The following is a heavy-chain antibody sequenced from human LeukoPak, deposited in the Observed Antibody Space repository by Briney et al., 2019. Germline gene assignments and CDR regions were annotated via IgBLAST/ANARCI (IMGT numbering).Heavy chain of an antibody. J-gene: IGHJ2*01. D-gene: IGHD3-16*02. V-gene: IGHV4-30-4*01. Sequence: SETLSLTCTVSGGSISSGDYYWSWIRQPPGKGLEWIGYIYYSGSTYYNPSLKSRVTISVDTSKNQFSLKLSSVTAADTAVYYCARAHYDYVWGSYRPYWYFDLWGRGTLVTVSS. CDR1: GGSISSGDYY. CDR2: IYYSGST. CDR3: ARAHYDYVWGSYRPYWYFDL.